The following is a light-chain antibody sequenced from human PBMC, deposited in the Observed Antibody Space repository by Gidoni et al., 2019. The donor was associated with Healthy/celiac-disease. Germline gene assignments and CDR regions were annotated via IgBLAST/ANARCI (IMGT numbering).Light chain of an antibody. CDR1: QSVSNS. CDR2: VTS. V-gene: IGKV3-11*01. CDR3: QQCANRPPVT. Sequence: TQSRATLFLSPGESATLPCRASQSVSNSLAWYQQKAGQAPRLLIYVTSSRATGIPARFSGSGSVTDFTLTISSLEAEDFAFYYCQQCANRPPVTFGGGTKVEIK. J-gene: IGKJ4*01.